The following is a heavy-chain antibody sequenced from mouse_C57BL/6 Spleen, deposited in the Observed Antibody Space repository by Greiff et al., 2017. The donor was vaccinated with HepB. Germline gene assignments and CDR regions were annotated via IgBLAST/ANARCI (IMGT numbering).Heavy chain of an antibody. CDR1: GYSITSGYY. J-gene: IGHJ2*01. V-gene: IGHV3-6*01. Sequence: EVQLVQSGPGLVKPSQSLSLTCSATGYSITSGYYCKWMRQPPGNKLEWMGYIGDDGSNNYNPSLKNRTTITPDTSTNQFFLKLNSVTTEDTATYYCAREVGYYGSFDYWGQGTTLTVSS. D-gene: IGHD1-1*01. CDR3: AREVGYYGSFDY. CDR2: IGDDGSN.